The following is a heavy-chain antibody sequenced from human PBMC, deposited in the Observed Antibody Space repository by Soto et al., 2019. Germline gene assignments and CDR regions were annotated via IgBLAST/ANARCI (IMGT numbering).Heavy chain of an antibody. CDR3: ARESAAGRDYYGMDV. D-gene: IGHD6-13*01. V-gene: IGHV3-33*01. CDR2: IWYDGSNK. Sequence: QVQLVESGGGVVQPGRSLRLSCAASGFTFSSYGMHWVRQAPGKGLEWVAVIWYDGSNKYYADSVKGRFTISRDNSKNTLYLQMNILRAEDTAVYYCARESAAGRDYYGMDVWGQGTTVTVSS. CDR1: GFTFSSYG. J-gene: IGHJ6*02.